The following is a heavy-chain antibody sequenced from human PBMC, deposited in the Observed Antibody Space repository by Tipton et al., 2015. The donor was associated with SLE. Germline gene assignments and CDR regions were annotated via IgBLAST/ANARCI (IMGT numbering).Heavy chain of an antibody. CDR1: GGSIRSSSYY. J-gene: IGHJ4*02. CDR3: ARDIEYYFES. CDR2: IYTGGST. D-gene: IGHD2-15*01. Sequence: TLSLTCTVSGGSIRSSSYYWGWIRQPAGKGLEWIGHIYTGGSTNYNPSLKSRVSISVDTSKNQFSLNLISVTAADTAVYYCARDIEYYFESWGQGTLVTVSS. V-gene: IGHV4-61*09.